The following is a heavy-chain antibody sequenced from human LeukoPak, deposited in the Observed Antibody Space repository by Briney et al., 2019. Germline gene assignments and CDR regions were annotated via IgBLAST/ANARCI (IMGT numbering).Heavy chain of an antibody. CDR3: ASLKNYYDSSGYLVTDAFDI. V-gene: IGHV1-18*01. Sequence: ASVKVSCKASGYTFPNYGISWVRQAPGQGLEWMGWISTYNGDTNYAQKLQGRVTMTTDTSTSTAYMELRSLKSDDTAVYYCASLKNYYDSSGYLVTDAFDIWGQGTMVTVSS. J-gene: IGHJ3*02. D-gene: IGHD3-22*01. CDR2: ISTYNGDT. CDR1: GYTFPNYG.